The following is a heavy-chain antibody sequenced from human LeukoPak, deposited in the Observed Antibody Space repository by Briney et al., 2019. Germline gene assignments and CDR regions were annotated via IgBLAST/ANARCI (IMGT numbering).Heavy chain of an antibody. CDR3: AREDVYCGGDCYPEAFDI. CDR2: IWYDGSNK. J-gene: IGHJ3*02. CDR1: GFTFSSYW. V-gene: IGHV3-33*08. D-gene: IGHD2-21*02. Sequence: GGSLRLSCAASGFTFSSYWMHWVRQAPGKGLEWVAVIWYDGSNKYYADSVKGRFTISRDNSKNTLYLQMNSLRAEDTAVYYCAREDVYCGGDCYPEAFDIWGQGTMVTVSS.